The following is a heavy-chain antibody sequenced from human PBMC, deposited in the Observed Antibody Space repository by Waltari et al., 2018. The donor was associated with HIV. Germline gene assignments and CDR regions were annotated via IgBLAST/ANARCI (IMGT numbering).Heavy chain of an antibody. CDR2: ISSSGSTI. CDR3: ARELTGDAFDI. CDR1: GFTFSDYY. Sequence: QVQLVESGGGLVKPGGSLRLSCAASGFTFSDYYIRWSRQAPGKGLEWISNISSSGSTIYYADSVKGRFTISRDNAKNSLYLQMNSLRAEDTAVYYCARELTGDAFDIWGQGTMVTVSS. J-gene: IGHJ3*02. D-gene: IGHD2-8*02. V-gene: IGHV3-11*01.